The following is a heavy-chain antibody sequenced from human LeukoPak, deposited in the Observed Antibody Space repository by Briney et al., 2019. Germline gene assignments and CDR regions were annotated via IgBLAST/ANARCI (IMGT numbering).Heavy chain of an antibody. V-gene: IGHV4-59*01. J-gene: IGHJ4*02. Sequence: SETLSLTCTVSGGSISSYYWSWIRQPPGKGLEWIGYIYYSGSTNYNPSLKSRVTISVDTSKNQFSLKLSSVTAADTAVYYCARDNPGSLGYFDYWGQGTLVTVSS. D-gene: IGHD1-26*01. CDR2: IYYSGST. CDR3: ARDNPGSLGYFDY. CDR1: GGSISSYY.